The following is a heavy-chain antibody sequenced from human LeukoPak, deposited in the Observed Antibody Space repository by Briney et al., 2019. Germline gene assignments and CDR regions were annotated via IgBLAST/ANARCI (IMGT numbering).Heavy chain of an antibody. D-gene: IGHD3-10*01. V-gene: IGHV3-20*01. CDR1: GFTFDDYG. Sequence: GGSLRLSCAAPGFTFDDYGMSWVRHAPGKGLEWVSGINWNGGSTGYADSVKGRFTISRDNAKNSLYLQMNSLRAEDTALYHCARARMRSGSYYRLDYYYGMDVWGQGTTVTVSS. J-gene: IGHJ6*02. CDR2: INWNGGST. CDR3: ARARMRSGSYYRLDYYYGMDV.